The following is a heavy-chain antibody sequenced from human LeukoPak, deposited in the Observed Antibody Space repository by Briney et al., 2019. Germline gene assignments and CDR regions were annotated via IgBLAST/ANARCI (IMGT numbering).Heavy chain of an antibody. V-gene: IGHV4-30-2*01. J-gene: IGHJ2*01. CDR3: ARGTTSKYWYFDL. Sequence: SETLSLTCAVSGGSISSGGYSWSWIRQPPGKGLEWIGYIYHSGSTYYNPSLRSRVTISVDRSKNQFSVKLSSVTAADTAVYYCARGTTSKYWYFDLWGRGTLVTVSS. CDR2: IYHSGST. D-gene: IGHD4-17*01. CDR1: GGSISSGGYS.